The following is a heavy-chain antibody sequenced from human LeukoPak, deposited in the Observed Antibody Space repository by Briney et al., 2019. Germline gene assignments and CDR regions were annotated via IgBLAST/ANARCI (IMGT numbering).Heavy chain of an antibody. J-gene: IGHJ4*02. V-gene: IGHV1-18*01. CDR2: ISAYNGNT. Sequence: ASVKVSCMASGYTFTSYGISWVRQAPGQGLEWMGWISAYNGNTNYAQKLQGRVTMTRDTSTSTVYMELSSLRSEDTAVYYCARPLYYGSGSIIPGYWGQGTLVTVSS. D-gene: IGHD3-10*01. CDR1: GYTFTSYG. CDR3: ARPLYYGSGSIIPGY.